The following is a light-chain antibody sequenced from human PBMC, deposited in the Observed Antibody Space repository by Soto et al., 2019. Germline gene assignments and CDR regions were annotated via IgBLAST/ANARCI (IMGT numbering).Light chain of an antibody. CDR2: GAS. V-gene: IGKV3-15*01. Sequence: TQSPGTVSLSTGERATLSCRASHGVSSSYLAWYQQKPGQAPRLLIYGASTRASGIPARFSGSGSGTDFTLTINCLQSEDFAVYYCQQYNNWPRTFGQGTKVDI. J-gene: IGKJ1*01. CDR1: HGVSSSY. CDR3: QQYNNWPRT.